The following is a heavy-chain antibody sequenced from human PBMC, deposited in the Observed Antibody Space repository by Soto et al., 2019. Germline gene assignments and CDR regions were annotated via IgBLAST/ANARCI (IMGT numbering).Heavy chain of an antibody. J-gene: IGHJ4*02. CDR3: ARYTAVADPYYFDY. CDR2: VYYSGTT. CDR1: GGSIDSGDYY. V-gene: IGHV4-61*08. D-gene: IGHD6-19*01. Sequence: SETLSLTCTVSGGSIDSGDYYWSWIRQPPGKGLEWIGYVYYSGTTNYNPFLKSRVTLSLDKSKNQFSLKMNSVTAADTAIYYCARYTAVADPYYFDYWGQGTLVTVSS.